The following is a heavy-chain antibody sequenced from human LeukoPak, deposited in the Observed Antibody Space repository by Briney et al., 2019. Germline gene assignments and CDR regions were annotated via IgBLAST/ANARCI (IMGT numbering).Heavy chain of an antibody. CDR3: ARAPDSSGWSGFDY. CDR1: GGSFSGYY. D-gene: IGHD6-19*01. V-gene: IGHV4-34*01. CDR2: INHSGST. J-gene: IGHJ4*02. Sequence: PSETLSLTCAVYGGSFSGYYWSWIRQPPGKGLEWIGEINHSGSTNYNPSLKSRVTISVDTSKNQFSLKLSSVTAADTAVYYCARAPDSSGWSGFDYWGQGTLVTVSS.